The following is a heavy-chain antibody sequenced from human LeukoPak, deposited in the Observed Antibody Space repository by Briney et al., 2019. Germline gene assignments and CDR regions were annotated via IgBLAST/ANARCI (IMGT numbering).Heavy chain of an antibody. CDR2: ISRSSRYI. D-gene: IGHD2-21*02. CDR1: GFTFSSYN. V-gene: IGHV3-21*04. CDR3: AKVAYCGGDCYSGWFDP. Sequence: GGSLRLSCAASGFTFSSYNMNWVRQAPGRGLEWVSSISRSSRYIYYADSVKGRFTISRDNAKNSLYLQMNSLRAEDTAVYYCAKVAYCGGDCYSGWFDPWGQGTLVTVSS. J-gene: IGHJ5*02.